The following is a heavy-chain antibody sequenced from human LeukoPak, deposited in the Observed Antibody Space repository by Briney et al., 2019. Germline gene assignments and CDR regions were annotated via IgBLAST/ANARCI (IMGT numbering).Heavy chain of an antibody. CDR3: ARDIHSSGWYVGFDN. Sequence: GGSLRLSCAASRFTVSNTYISWVRQAPGEGLEWVSVIYSGGSTYYGDSVKGRFIMSRDNSKNTLYLHMNSLRADDTAVYYCARDIHSSGWYVGFDNWGQGTLVTVSS. J-gene: IGHJ4*02. CDR1: RFTVSNTY. V-gene: IGHV3-66*01. CDR2: IYSGGST. D-gene: IGHD6-13*01.